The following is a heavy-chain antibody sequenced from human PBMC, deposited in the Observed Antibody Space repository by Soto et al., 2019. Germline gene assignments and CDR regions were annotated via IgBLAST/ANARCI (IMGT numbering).Heavy chain of an antibody. V-gene: IGHV4-34*01. Sequence: PSETLSLTCAVYGGSFSCYYWIWIRQPPGKGLEWIGEINHSGSTNYNPSLKSRVTISVDTSKNQFSLKLSSVTAADTAVYYCARSGVGYCSGGSCYSYYYYYGMDVWGQGTTVTVSS. CDR2: INHSGST. CDR3: ARSGVGYCSGGSCYSYYYYYGMDV. D-gene: IGHD2-15*01. J-gene: IGHJ6*02. CDR1: GGSFSCYY.